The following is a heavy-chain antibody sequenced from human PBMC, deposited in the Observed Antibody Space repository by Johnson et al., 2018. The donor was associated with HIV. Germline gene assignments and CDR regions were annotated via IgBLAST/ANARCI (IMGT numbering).Heavy chain of an antibody. D-gene: IGHD3-22*01. Sequence: VQLVESGGGLVQPGGSLRLSCAASGFTFSSYWMSWVRQAPGKGLEWVANIKQDGSEKYYVDSVKGRFTISRDNAKNSLYLQMNSLRAEDTAVYYCARDQHNYYDSSERAFDIWGQGTMVTVSS. CDR3: ARDQHNYYDSSERAFDI. CDR1: GFTFSSYW. CDR2: IKQDGSEK. V-gene: IGHV3-7*03. J-gene: IGHJ3*02.